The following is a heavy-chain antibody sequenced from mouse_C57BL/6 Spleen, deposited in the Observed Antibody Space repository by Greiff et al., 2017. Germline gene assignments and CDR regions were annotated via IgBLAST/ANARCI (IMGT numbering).Heavy chain of an antibody. D-gene: IGHD2-3*01. Sequence: QVQLQQSGAELVRPGASVKLSCKASGYTFTDYYINWMKQRPGQGLEWIARIYPGSGNTYYNEKFKGKATLTAEKSSSTAYMQLSSLTSEDSAVYFCAREGSYDAFDYWGQGTTLTVSS. CDR1: GYTFTDYY. J-gene: IGHJ2*01. V-gene: IGHV1-76*01. CDR3: AREGSYDAFDY. CDR2: IYPGSGNT.